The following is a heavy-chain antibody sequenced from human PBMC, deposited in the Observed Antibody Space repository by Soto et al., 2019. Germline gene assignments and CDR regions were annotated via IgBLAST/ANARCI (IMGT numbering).Heavy chain of an antibody. CDR2: ISAYNGNT. V-gene: IGHV1-18*01. CDR1: GYTFTSYG. Sequence: ASVKVSCKASGYTFTSYGISWVRQAPGQGLEWMGWISAYNGNTNYAQKLQGRVTMTTDTSTRTAYMELRSLRADDTAVYYCGRDGLIEYRSSPEDYWGQGTLVTVSS. D-gene: IGHD6-6*01. CDR3: GRDGLIEYRSSPEDY. J-gene: IGHJ4*02.